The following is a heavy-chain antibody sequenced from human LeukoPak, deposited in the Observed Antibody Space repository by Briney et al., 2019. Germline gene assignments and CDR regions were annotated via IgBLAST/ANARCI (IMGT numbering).Heavy chain of an antibody. CDR1: GGSFSGYY. Sequence: SETLSLTCAVYGGSFSGYYWSWIRQPPGKGLEWIGEINHSGSTNYNPSLKSRVTISVDTSKNQFSLKLSSVTAADTAVYYCARGVEDIVVERAANAFDIWGQGTMVTVSS. CDR2: INHSGST. V-gene: IGHV4-34*01. CDR3: ARGVEDIVVERAANAFDI. D-gene: IGHD2-2*01. J-gene: IGHJ3*02.